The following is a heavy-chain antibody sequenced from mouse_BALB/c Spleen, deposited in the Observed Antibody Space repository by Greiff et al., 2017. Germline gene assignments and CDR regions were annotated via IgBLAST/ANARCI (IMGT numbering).Heavy chain of an antibody. CDR2: INPNNGGT. J-gene: IGHJ4*01. D-gene: IGHD1-3*01. CDR1: GYTFTDYN. CDR3: ARGRVFDDNPYAMDY. V-gene: IGHV1-18*01. Sequence: VQLQQSGPELVKPGASVKIPCKASGYTFTDYNMDWVKQSHGKSLEWIGDINPNNGGTIYNQKFKGKATLTVDKSSSTAYMELRSLTSEDTAVYYCARGRVFDDNPYAMDYWVQGTSVTASS.